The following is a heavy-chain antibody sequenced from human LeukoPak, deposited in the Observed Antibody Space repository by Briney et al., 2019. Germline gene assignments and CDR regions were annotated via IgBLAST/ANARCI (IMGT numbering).Heavy chain of an antibody. Sequence: GASVNVSCKASGNTFTDYYMHWVRQARGQGLEWMGWTNPNSGGTNYAQKFQGRVTISTAYMELSRLRSDDTAVYYCAGGSGYYSPDYWGQGTLVTVSS. V-gene: IGHV1-2*02. D-gene: IGHD3-22*01. CDR1: GNTFTDYY. CDR3: AGGSGYYSPDY. J-gene: IGHJ4*02. CDR2: TNPNSGGT.